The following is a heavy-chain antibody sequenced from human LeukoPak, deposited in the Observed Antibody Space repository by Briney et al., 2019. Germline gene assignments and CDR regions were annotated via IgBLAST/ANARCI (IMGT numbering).Heavy chain of an antibody. CDR2: IKSKTDGGTT. Sequence: GGSLRLSCAASGFTFSSYAMSWVRQAPGKGLEWVGRIKSKTDGGTTDYAAPVKGRFTISRDDSKNTLYLQMNSLKTEDTAVYYCTTEFGWSYLRYFDYWGQGTLVTVSS. D-gene: IGHD1-26*01. V-gene: IGHV3-15*01. CDR1: GFTFSSYA. J-gene: IGHJ4*02. CDR3: TTEFGWSYLRYFDY.